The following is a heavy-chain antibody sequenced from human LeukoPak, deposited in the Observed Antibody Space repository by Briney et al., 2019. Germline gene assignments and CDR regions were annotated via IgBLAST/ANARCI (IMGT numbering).Heavy chain of an antibody. CDR1: GGSFSGYY. V-gene: IGHV4-34*01. J-gene: IGHJ4*02. CDR3: ARGSLIWGYCSGGSCPYYFDY. D-gene: IGHD2-15*01. CDR2: INHSGST. Sequence: PSETLSLTCAVYGGSFSGYYWSWIRQPPGKGLEWIGEINHSGSTNYNPSLKSRVTISVDTSKNQFSLKLSSVTAADTALYYCARGSLIWGYCSGGSCPYYFDYWGQGTLVTVYS.